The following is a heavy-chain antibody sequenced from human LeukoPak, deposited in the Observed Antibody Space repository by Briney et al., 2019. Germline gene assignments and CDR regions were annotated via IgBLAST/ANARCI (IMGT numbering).Heavy chain of an antibody. Sequence: GGPLRLSCAASGFTFSSYSMNWVRQAPGKGLEGVSYISSSSSTIYYADSVKGRFTIPRDNAKNSLYLQMNSLRAEDTAVYYCAAPELGASYYYMDVWGKGTTVTVSS. CDR1: GFTFSSYS. CDR3: AAPELGASYYYMDV. V-gene: IGHV3-48*01. CDR2: ISSSSSTI. D-gene: IGHD1-14*01. J-gene: IGHJ6*03.